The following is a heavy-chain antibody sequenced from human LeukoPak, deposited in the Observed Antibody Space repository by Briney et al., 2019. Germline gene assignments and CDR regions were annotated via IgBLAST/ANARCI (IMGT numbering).Heavy chain of an antibody. CDR3: ARDWRPPAPYYYYYGMDV. V-gene: IGHV3-7*01. CDR1: GFTFSSYW. J-gene: IGHJ6*02. CDR2: IKQDGSEK. Sequence: GGSLRLSCAASGFTFSSYWMSWVRQAPGKGLEWVANIKQDGSEKYYVDSVKGRFTISRDNAKNSLYLQMNSLRAEDTAVYYRARDWRPPAPYYYYYGMDVWGQGTTVTVSS. D-gene: IGHD6-6*01.